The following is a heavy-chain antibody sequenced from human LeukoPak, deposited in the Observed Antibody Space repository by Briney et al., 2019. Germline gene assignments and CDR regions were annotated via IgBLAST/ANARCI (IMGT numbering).Heavy chain of an antibody. Sequence: GASVKVSCKASGGTFSSYAISWVRQAPGQGLEWMGGIIPIFGTANYAQKFQGRVTITADESTSTAYMELSSLRSEDTAVYYCARSVVRGVIIYYYYMDVWGRGTTVTVSS. D-gene: IGHD3-10*01. V-gene: IGHV1-69*13. CDR2: IIPIFGTA. CDR3: ARSVVRGVIIYYYYMDV. J-gene: IGHJ6*03. CDR1: GGTFSSYA.